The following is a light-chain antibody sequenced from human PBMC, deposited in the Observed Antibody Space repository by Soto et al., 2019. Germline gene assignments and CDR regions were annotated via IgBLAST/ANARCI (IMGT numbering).Light chain of an antibody. CDR2: GAS. V-gene: IGKV3-20*01. Sequence: EIVLTQSPGTLSLSPGERATLSCRARQSVSIHYLAWYPPNPGKAPRLLIYGASRRAAGIPHRFSGSGAGTDVTRTISRREHEEVAVYYCQQSSSRSSLTFGGGTQVDIK. CDR1: QSVSIHY. J-gene: IGKJ4*01. CDR3: QQSSSRSSLT.